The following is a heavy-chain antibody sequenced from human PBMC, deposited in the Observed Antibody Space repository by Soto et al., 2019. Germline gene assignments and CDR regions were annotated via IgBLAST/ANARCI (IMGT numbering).Heavy chain of an antibody. Sequence: GGSLRLSCAASGFTFSSYSMNWVRQAPGKGLEWVSYISSSSSTIYYADSVKGRFTISRDNAKNSLYLQMNSLRAEDTAVYYCARDWYDVFDIWGQGTMVTVSS. CDR1: GFTFSSYS. D-gene: IGHD6-13*01. V-gene: IGHV3-48*01. CDR3: ARDWYDVFDI. CDR2: ISSSSSTI. J-gene: IGHJ3*02.